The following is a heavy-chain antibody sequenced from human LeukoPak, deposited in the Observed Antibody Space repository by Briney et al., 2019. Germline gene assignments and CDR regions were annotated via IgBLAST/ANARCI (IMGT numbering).Heavy chain of an antibody. Sequence: SVKVSCKASGGTFSIYAISWVRQAPGQGLEWMGRIIPILGIANYAQKFQGRVTITADKSTSTAYMELSSLRSEDTAVYYCARYSDGGSSDYFDYWGQGTLVTVSS. CDR2: IIPILGIA. CDR3: ARYSDGGSSDYFDY. CDR1: GGTFSIYA. J-gene: IGHJ4*02. D-gene: IGHD2-15*01. V-gene: IGHV1-69*04.